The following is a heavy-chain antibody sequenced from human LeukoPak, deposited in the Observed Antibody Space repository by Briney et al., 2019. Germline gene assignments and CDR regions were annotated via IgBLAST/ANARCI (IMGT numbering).Heavy chain of an antibody. CDR2: ISGSGGST. CDR3: AKGGVAAAGRLPYYYYYMDV. Sequence: RGSLRLSCAASGFTFSSYAMSWARQAPGKGLEWVSAISGSGGSTYYADSVKGRFTISRDNSKNTLYLQMNSLRAEDTAVYYCAKGGVAAAGRLPYYYYYMDVWGKGTTVTVSS. J-gene: IGHJ6*03. V-gene: IGHV3-23*01. D-gene: IGHD6-13*01. CDR1: GFTFSSYA.